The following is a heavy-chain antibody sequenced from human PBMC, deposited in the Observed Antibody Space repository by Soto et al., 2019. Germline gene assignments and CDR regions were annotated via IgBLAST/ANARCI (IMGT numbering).Heavy chain of an antibody. D-gene: IGHD3-10*01. V-gene: IGHV4-34*01. CDR2: INHSGST. CDR1: GGSFRNYY. J-gene: IGHJ5*02. CDR3: ARQRVTMVRGAKYNWFDP. Sequence: SETLSLTCGVYGGSFRNYYWIWVRQPPGKGLEWIGEINHSGSTNYNPSLKSRVTISVDTSKNQFSLKLSSVTAADTAVYYCARQRVTMVRGAKYNWFDPWGQGTLVTVSS.